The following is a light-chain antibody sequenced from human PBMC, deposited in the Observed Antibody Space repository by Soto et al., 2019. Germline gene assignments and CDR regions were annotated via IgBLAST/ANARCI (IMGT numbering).Light chain of an antibody. V-gene: IGLV2-8*01. Sequence: SALTQPPSASGSPGQSVTISCTGTSSDVGNYNYVSWYQQHPGKAPKLLIYEVTKRPSGVPDRFSGSKSDNTASLTVSGLQAEDEADYYCISYAGSDNLVVGGGTKVTVL. CDR2: EVT. CDR1: SSDVGNYNY. J-gene: IGLJ2*01. CDR3: ISYAGSDNLV.